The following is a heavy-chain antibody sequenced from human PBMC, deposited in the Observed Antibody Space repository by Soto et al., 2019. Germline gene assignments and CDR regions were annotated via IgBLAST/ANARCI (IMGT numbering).Heavy chain of an antibody. J-gene: IGHJ4*02. V-gene: IGHV1-46*01. D-gene: IGHD5-12*01. CDR2: INPSGVKT. CDR3: ASAGTEHNSGWTSELGY. Sequence: QVQLVQSGAELRKPGASVKVSCKASGYTFSSYYVHWVRQAPGQGLEWMGLINPSGVKTTYAQKFQGRVKMSRDTATTTVYMELSGLRSEDTAVYYCASAGTEHNSGWTSELGYWGQGTLVTVSS. CDR1: GYTFSSYY.